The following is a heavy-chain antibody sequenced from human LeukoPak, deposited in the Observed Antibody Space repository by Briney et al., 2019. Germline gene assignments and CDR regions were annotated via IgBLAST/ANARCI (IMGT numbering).Heavy chain of an antibody. D-gene: IGHD3-10*01. CDR2: IRYDGSNK. J-gene: IGHJ4*02. Sequence: GGSLRLSCAASGFTFSSYGMHWVRQAPGKGLEWVAFIRYDGSNKYYADSVKGRFTISRDNSKNTLYLQMNSLRAEDTAVYYCARGFTMVRGVYDYWGQGTLVTVSS. CDR3: ARGFTMVRGVYDY. CDR1: GFTFSSYG. V-gene: IGHV3-30*02.